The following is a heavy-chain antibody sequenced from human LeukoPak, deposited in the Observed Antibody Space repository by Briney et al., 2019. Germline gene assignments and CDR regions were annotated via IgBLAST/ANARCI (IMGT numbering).Heavy chain of an antibody. D-gene: IGHD4-17*01. CDR1: GFTFSSYS. Sequence: GGSLRLSCAASGFTFSSYSMNWVRQAPGKGLEWVSSISSSSSYIYYADSVKGRFTISRDNSKNTLYLQMNSLRAEDTAVYYCAKALTHDYGDYGGAFDIWGQGTMVTVSS. CDR2: ISSSSSYI. V-gene: IGHV3-21*04. J-gene: IGHJ3*02. CDR3: AKALTHDYGDYGGAFDI.